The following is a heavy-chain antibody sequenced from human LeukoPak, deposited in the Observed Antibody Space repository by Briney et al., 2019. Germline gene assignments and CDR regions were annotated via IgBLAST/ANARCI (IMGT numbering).Heavy chain of an antibody. CDR3: AKGGDMQWLRFSAFDI. J-gene: IGHJ3*02. CDR1: GFTFSSYA. Sequence: GGSLRLSCAASGFTFSSYAMSWVRQAPGKGLEWVSAISGSGGSTYYADSVKGRFTISRDNSKNTLYLQMNSLRAEDTAVYYCAKGGDMQWLRFSAFDIWGQGTMVTVSS. D-gene: IGHD5-12*01. V-gene: IGHV3-23*01. CDR2: ISGSGGST.